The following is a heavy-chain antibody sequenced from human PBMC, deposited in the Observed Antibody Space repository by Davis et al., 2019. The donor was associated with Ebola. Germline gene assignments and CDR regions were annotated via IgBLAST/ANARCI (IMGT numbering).Heavy chain of an antibody. CDR2: ISAYNGNI. CDR1: GYTFSSYG. Sequence: ASVQVSCKASGYTFSSYGISWVRQAPGHGLEWVGWISAYNGNINYAQKVQGRVTMTTDTSTSTAYMELRSLRSDDTAVYFCARGNAVVPAALIDYWGQGTLVTVSS. D-gene: IGHD2-2*01. CDR3: ARGNAVVPAALIDY. J-gene: IGHJ4*02. V-gene: IGHV1-18*01.